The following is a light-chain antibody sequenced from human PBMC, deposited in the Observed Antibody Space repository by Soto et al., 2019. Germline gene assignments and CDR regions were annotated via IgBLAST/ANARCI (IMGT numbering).Light chain of an antibody. CDR2: GAS. Sequence: EIVLTQSPGTLSLSPGERATLSCRASQSVSSSYLACYQQKPGQAPRLLIYGASSRATGIPARFSGSGSGTDFTRTISRLEPADFAVYYCQQYGSSPRTFGQGTQLEIK. CDR1: QSVSSSY. V-gene: IGKV3-20*01. J-gene: IGKJ2*01. CDR3: QQYGSSPRT.